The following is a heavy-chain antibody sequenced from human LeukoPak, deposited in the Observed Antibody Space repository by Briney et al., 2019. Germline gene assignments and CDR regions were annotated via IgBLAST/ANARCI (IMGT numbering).Heavy chain of an antibody. CDR2: INPNSGGT. J-gene: IGHJ4*02. D-gene: IGHD2-2*01. Sequence: ASVKVSCKASGYTFTSYYMHWVRQAPGQGLEWMGWINPNSGGTNYAQKFQGRVTMTRETSISTAYMELSRLRSDDPAVYYCAREYCSSTSCSIDYRGQGTMVTVSS. V-gene: IGHV1-2*02. CDR1: GYTFTSYY. CDR3: AREYCSSTSCSIDY.